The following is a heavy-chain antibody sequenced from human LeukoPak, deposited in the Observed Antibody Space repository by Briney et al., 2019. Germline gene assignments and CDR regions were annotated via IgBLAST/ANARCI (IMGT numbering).Heavy chain of an antibody. J-gene: IGHJ4*02. V-gene: IGHV4-59*08. CDR1: GGSISSYY. D-gene: IGHD7-27*01. CDR3: ARHSYLGISDY. Sequence: SETLSLTCTVSGGSISSYYWSWIRQPPGKGLEWIGYIYYSGSTNYNPSLKSRVTISVDTSKNQFSLKLSSVTAADTAVYYCARHSYLGISDYWGQGTLVTVSS. CDR2: IYYSGST.